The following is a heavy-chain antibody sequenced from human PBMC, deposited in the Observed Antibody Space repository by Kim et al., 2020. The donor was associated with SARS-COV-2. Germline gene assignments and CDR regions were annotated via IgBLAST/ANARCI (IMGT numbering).Heavy chain of an antibody. CDR2: IYYSGST. CDR1: GGSISSSSYY. Sequence: SETLSLTCTVSGGSISSSSYYWGWIRQPPGKGLEWIGSIYYSGSTYYNLSLKSRVTISVDASKNQFSLKLSSVTATDTSVYYCAGIVGATIPTAYDPPHTTFDHWVQGTQVTTAS. CDR3: AGIVGATIPTAYDPPHTTFDH. D-gene: IGHD1-26*01. J-gene: IGHJ5*02. V-gene: IGHV4-39*01.